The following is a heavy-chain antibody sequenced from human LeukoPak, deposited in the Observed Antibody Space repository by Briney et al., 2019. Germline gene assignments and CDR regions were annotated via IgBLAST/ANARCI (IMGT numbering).Heavy chain of an antibody. J-gene: IGHJ4*02. V-gene: IGHV3-30*04. Sequence: GGSLRLSCAASGFTFSTYTMHWVRQAPGKGLEWVAVISYDGSNKYYADSVKGRFTTSRDNSKNTLYLQMNSLRAEDTAVFYCASLSADSYDSSGYYYPDYWGQGTLVTVSS. CDR3: ASLSADSYDSSGYYYPDY. CDR2: ISYDGSNK. D-gene: IGHD3-22*01. CDR1: GFTFSTYT.